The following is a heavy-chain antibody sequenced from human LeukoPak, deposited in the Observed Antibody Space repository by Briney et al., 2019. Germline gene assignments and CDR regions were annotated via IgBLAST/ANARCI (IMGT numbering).Heavy chain of an antibody. D-gene: IGHD6-19*01. CDR1: GFTVSNNY. Sequence: GGSLRLSCAASGFTVSNNYMRWVRQAPGKGLEWVSLIYSGGSTYYADSVKGRFIISRDNSKNTLYLQMGSLRAEDMAVYYCARGVAVAGTYYYYYMDVWGKGTTVTVSS. V-gene: IGHV3-66*01. J-gene: IGHJ6*03. CDR3: ARGVAVAGTYYYYYMDV. CDR2: IYSGGST.